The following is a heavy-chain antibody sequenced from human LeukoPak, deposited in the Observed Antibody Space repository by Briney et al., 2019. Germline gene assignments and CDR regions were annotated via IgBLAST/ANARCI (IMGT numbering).Heavy chain of an antibody. J-gene: IGHJ4*02. CDR3: ARDRDSGSIDY. Sequence: PGGSLRLSCAASGFTFSSYSMNWVRQAPGKGLEWVSSISSSSSYIYYEDSVKGRFTISRDNAKNSLYLQMNSLRAEDTAVYYCARDRDSGSIDYWGQGTLVTVSS. CDR1: GFTFSSYS. D-gene: IGHD1-26*01. CDR2: ISSSSSYI. V-gene: IGHV3-21*01.